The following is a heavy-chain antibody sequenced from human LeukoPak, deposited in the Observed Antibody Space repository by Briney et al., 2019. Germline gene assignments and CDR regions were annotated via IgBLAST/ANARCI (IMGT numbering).Heavy chain of an antibody. J-gene: IGHJ4*02. D-gene: IGHD6-19*01. V-gene: IGHV3-7*05. CDR1: RFTFSNYW. CDR3: VRDGSGYDY. Sequence: GGSLRLSCAASRFTFSNYWMSWVRQPPGKGLEWVANINQGGSEKYYLSSVKGRFTISRGNAKNSLYLQMNSLRADDTAIYYCVRDGSGYDYWGQGTLVTVSS. CDR2: INQGGSEK.